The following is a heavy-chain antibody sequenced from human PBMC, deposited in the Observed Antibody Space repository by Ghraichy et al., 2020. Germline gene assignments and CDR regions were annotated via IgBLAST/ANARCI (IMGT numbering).Heavy chain of an antibody. CDR2: ISGSGGST. V-gene: IGHV3-23*01. Sequence: GGSLRLSCAASGFTFSSYAMSWVRQAPGKGLKWVSAISGSGGSTYYADSVKGRFTISRDNSKNTLYLQMNSLRAEDTAVYYCAKDIYGDYVVWGTWFDPWGQGTLVTVSS. CDR1: GFTFSSYA. CDR3: AKDIYGDYVVWGTWFDP. D-gene: IGHD4-17*01. J-gene: IGHJ5*02.